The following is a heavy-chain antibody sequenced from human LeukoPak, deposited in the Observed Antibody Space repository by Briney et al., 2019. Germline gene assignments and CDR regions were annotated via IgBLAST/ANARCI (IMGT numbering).Heavy chain of an antibody. CDR2: IYYSGST. CDR3: ARSWGRSDWYFDL. V-gene: IGHV4-59*01. J-gene: IGHJ2*01. Sequence: SETLSLTCTVSGGSISSYYWSWIRQPPGKGLEWIGYIYYSGSTNYNPSLKSRVTISVDTSKNQFSLKLSSVTAADTAVFYCARSWGRSDWYFDLWGRGALVTVSS. CDR1: GGSISSYY. D-gene: IGHD3-16*01.